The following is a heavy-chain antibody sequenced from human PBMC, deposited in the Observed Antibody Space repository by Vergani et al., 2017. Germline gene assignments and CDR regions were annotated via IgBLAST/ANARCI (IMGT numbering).Heavy chain of an antibody. J-gene: IGHJ1*01. V-gene: IGHV3-30*04. Sequence: QVQLVESGGGVVQPGRSLRLSCAASGFTFSSYAMHWVRQAPGKGLEWVAVISYDGSNKYYADAVKGRFTIARDNSKNTLYLQMNSLRAEDTAVYYCAREDYDQHWGQGTLVTVSS. CDR3: AREDYDQH. D-gene: IGHD4-17*01. CDR1: GFTFSSYA. CDR2: ISYDGSNK.